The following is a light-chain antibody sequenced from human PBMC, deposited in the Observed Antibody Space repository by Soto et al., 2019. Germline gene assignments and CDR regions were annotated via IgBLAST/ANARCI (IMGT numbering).Light chain of an antibody. CDR1: QSVANS. CDR2: DVA. V-gene: IGKV3-15*01. J-gene: IGKJ3*01. Sequence: EVVMTQSLATLSVSPGERATLSCRASQSVANSLAWYQQKLGQAPRLLIYDVATRATGVPARFSGSRSGTEFTLTNSSLQSEYFAVYFCQQYNKWPTITFGPGTKVDNK. CDR3: QQYNKWPTIT.